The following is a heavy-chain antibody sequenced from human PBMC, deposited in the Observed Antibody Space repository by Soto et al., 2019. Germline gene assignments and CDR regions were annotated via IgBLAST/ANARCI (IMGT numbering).Heavy chain of an antibody. CDR1: GYTFIRDA. CDR3: ARGIPVADYYGMDV. J-gene: IGHJ6*02. CDR2: INTGNSNT. V-gene: IGHV1-3*04. D-gene: IGHD2-15*01. Sequence: ASVKVSCKAAGYTFIRDAIHWARQAPGQRLEWMGWINTGNSNTKYSQKFQGRVTITRDTSASTAYMELSSLRSEDTAVYFCARGIPVADYYGMDVWGQGTTVTVS.